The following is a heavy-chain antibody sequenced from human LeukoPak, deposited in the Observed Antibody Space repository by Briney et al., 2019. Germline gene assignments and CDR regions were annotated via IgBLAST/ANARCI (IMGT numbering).Heavy chain of an antibody. Sequence: GGSLRLSCAASGFTFSSYAMSWVRQAPGKGLEWVSAISGSGGSTYYADSVKGRFTISRDNSKNTLYLQMNSLKTEDTAVYYCTTGLTTVTTRRGDYWGQGTLVTVSS. CDR2: ISGSGGST. CDR3: TTGLTTVTTRRGDY. D-gene: IGHD4-17*01. J-gene: IGHJ4*02. V-gene: IGHV3-23*01. CDR1: GFTFSSYA.